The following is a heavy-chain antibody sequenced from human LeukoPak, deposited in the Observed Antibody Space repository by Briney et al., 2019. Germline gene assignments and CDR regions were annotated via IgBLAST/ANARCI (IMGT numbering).Heavy chain of an antibody. CDR3: ARLYGYYDFWSGYYKHFDY. CDR1: GGSISSSSYY. CDR2: IYYSGST. J-gene: IGHJ4*02. D-gene: IGHD3-3*01. V-gene: IGHV4-39*01. Sequence: SETLSLTCTVSGGSISSSSYYWGWIRQPPGKGPEWIGSIYYSGSTYYNPSLKSRVTISVDTSKNQFSLKLSSVTAADTAVYYCARLYGYYDFWSGYYKHFDYWGQGTLVTVSS.